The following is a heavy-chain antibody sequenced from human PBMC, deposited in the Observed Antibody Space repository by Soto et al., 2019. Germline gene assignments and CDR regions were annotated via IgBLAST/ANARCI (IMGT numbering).Heavy chain of an antibody. Sequence: EVQLVETGGGLIQPGGSLRLSCAASGFTVSSNYMSWVRQAPGKGLEWVSVIYSGGSTYYSDSVKVRFTISRDNSKNTLYVQMNSVRAEDTAVYYCAREDVDTAMADYYYYGMDVWGQGTTVTVSS. CDR2: IYSGGST. J-gene: IGHJ6*02. CDR3: AREDVDTAMADYYYYGMDV. CDR1: GFTVSSNY. D-gene: IGHD5-18*01. V-gene: IGHV3-53*02.